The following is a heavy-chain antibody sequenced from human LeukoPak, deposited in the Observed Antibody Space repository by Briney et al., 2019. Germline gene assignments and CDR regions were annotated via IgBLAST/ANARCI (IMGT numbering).Heavy chain of an antibody. CDR3: ARGDNGYDYYFDY. Sequence: ASVKVSCKASGYTFTGYYMHWVRQAPGQGLEWMGWINPNSGGTNYAQKFQGRVTMTRDTSISTAYMELSRLRSDDTAVYYCARGDNGYDYYFDYWGQGTLVTVSS. J-gene: IGHJ4*02. CDR2: INPNSGGT. D-gene: IGHD5-12*01. V-gene: IGHV1-2*02. CDR1: GYTFTGYY.